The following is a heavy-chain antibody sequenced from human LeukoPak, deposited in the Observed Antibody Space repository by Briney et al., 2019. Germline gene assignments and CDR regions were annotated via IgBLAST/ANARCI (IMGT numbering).Heavy chain of an antibody. CDR2: ISAYNGNT. D-gene: IGHD2-2*01. J-gene: IGHJ3*02. CDR3: ARDQGDIVVVPDALDI. V-gene: IGHV1-18*04. CDR1: GYTFTSYG. Sequence: ASVKVSCKASGYTFTSYGISWVRQAPGQGLEWMGWISAYNGNTNYAQKLQGRVTMTTDTSTSTAYMELRSLRSDDTAVYYCARDQGDIVVVPDALDIWGQGTMVTVSS.